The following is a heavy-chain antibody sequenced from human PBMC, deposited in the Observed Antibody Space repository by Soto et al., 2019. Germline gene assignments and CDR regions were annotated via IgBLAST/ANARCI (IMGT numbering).Heavy chain of an antibody. CDR3: ARHKHHSSGPSAY. Sequence: SETLSLTCAVSGGSISSGGYSWSWIRQPPGKGLEWIGSIYYSGSTYYNPSLKSRVTISVDTSKNQFSLKLSSVTAADTAVYYCARHKHHSSGPSAYRGQGTLVTVSS. CDR1: GGSISSGGYS. CDR2: IYYSGST. D-gene: IGHD3-22*01. V-gene: IGHV4-30-2*03. J-gene: IGHJ4*02.